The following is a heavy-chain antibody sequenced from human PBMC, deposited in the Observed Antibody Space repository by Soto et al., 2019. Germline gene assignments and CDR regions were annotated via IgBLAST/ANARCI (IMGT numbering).Heavy chain of an antibody. D-gene: IGHD6-6*01. V-gene: IGHV3-9*01. CDR2: ISWNSGSI. Sequence: SLKISCAASGFTFDDYAMHWGRQAPGKGLEWVSGISWNSGSIGYADSVKGRFTISRDNAKNSLYLQMNSLRAEDTALYYCAKAKSDSSSDAFDIWGQGTMVTVSS. CDR3: AKAKSDSSSDAFDI. J-gene: IGHJ3*02. CDR1: GFTFDDYA.